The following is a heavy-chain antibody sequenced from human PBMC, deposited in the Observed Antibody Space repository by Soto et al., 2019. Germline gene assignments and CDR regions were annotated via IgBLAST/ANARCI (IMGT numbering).Heavy chain of an antibody. CDR1: GFSLTAGKMG. D-gene: IGHD4-17*01. Sequence: PTDTIMLTCTVSGFSLTAGKMGVSWIRLHPGKALEWLAHIFSDNERSYSTSLQGRLTISKDTSGSQVVLSMTNVDPVDTAAYYCARMNVDSYQFYYAMDVWGQGTTVTVPS. J-gene: IGHJ6*02. V-gene: IGHV2-26*01. CDR3: ARMNVDSYQFYYAMDV. CDR2: IFSDNER.